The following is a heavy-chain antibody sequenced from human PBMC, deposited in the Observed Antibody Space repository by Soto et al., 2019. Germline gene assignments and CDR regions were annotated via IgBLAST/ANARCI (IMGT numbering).Heavy chain of an antibody. CDR2: ISYDGSNK. J-gene: IGHJ4*02. CDR3: ARAGGLLLDY. Sequence: QVQLVESGGGGVQPGRTLRLSCAASGCAFGSYAMHWVRQAPGKGLEWVAVISYDGSNKYYADSVKGRFTISRDISKNTLYLQMNSLRAEDTAVYYCARAGGLLLDYWGQGTLVTVSS. V-gene: IGHV3-30-3*01. CDR1: GCAFGSYA. D-gene: IGHD2-15*01.